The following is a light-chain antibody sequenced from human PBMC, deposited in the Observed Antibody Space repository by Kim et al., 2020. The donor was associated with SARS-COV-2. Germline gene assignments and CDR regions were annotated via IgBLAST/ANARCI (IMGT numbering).Light chain of an antibody. V-gene: IGLV3-1*01. CDR1: KLGDKY. CDR3: QAWDSSTWV. CDR2: QDS. J-gene: IGLJ3*02. Sequence: SYELTQPPSVSVSPGQTASITCSGYKLGDKYACXYQQKPGQSPVLVIYQDSKRPSGIPERFSGSNSGNTATLTISGTQAMDEADYYCQAWDSSTWVFGGG.